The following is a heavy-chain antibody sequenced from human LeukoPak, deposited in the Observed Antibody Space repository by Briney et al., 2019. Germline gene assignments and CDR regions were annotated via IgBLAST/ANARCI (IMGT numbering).Heavy chain of an antibody. D-gene: IGHD6-19*01. CDR2: IYNGVPT. Sequence: SETLSLTRTTSGVSISRFYWSWVRQPPGKGLEWIANIYNGVPTFFNPSLKSRATISVDTSKGQFSLQLASVTAADTAVYYCVQTTGWPGFDYWGQGILVTVSS. V-gene: IGHV4-4*09. CDR1: GVSISRFY. CDR3: VQTTGWPGFDY. J-gene: IGHJ4*02.